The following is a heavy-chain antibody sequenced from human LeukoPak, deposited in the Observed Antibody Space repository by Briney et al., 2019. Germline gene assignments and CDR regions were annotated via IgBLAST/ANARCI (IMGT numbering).Heavy chain of an antibody. CDR3: ARANGGNMWRGHYFDC. D-gene: IGHD4-23*01. J-gene: IGHJ4*02. Sequence: GGFLRLSCAASGLTVSSNYMSWVRQASGKGLEWLSVIYNGDMTYYADSVKGRFTVSRDNSKNTLFLQMNNLRAEDTAVYYCARANGGNMWRGHYFDCWGQGTLVTVSS. CDR1: GLTVSSNY. CDR2: IYNGDMT. V-gene: IGHV3-66*01.